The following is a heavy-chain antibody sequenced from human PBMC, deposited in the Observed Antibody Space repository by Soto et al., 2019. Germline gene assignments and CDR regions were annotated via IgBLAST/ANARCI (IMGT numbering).Heavy chain of an antibody. J-gene: IGHJ4*02. V-gene: IGHV3-21*01. CDR2: ISSSSSYI. Sequence: NPGGSLRLSCAASRFTFSSYSMNWVRQAPGKGLEWVSSISSSSSYIYYADSVKGRFTISRDNAKNSLYLQMNSLRAEDTAVYYCARAHNTPQYYYDSSGYYNYFDYWGQGTLVTVSS. CDR3: ARAHNTPQYYYDSSGYYNYFDY. D-gene: IGHD3-22*01. CDR1: RFTFSSYS.